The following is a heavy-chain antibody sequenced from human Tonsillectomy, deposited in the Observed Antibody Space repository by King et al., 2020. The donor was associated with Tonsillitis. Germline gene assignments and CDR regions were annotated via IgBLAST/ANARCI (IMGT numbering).Heavy chain of an antibody. CDR2: TRNKANSYTT. Sequence: QLVQSGGGLVQPGGSLRLSCAASGFTFIDHYMDWVRQAPGKGLEWVGRTRNKANSYTTEYAASVKGRFTISRDDSKNSLYLQMNSLKTEDTAVYYCARGWGSGYYTYFDLWGRGTLVTVSS. CDR3: ARGWGSGYYTYFDL. J-gene: IGHJ2*01. V-gene: IGHV3-72*01. D-gene: IGHD3-3*01. CDR1: GFTFIDHY.